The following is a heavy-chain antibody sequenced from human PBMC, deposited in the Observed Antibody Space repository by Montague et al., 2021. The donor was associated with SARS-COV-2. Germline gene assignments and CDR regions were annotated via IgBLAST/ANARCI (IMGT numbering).Heavy chain of an antibody. Sequence: SLRLSCAASGFTFSSYSMNWVRQAPGKGLEWVSSISSSSSYIYYADSVKGRFTISRDNAKNSLYLQMNSLRAEDTAVYYCVRPRYIAAAGPGYFQHWGQGTLVTVSS. J-gene: IGHJ1*01. D-gene: IGHD6-13*01. CDR3: VRPRYIAAAGPGYFQH. CDR2: ISSSSSYI. V-gene: IGHV3-21*01. CDR1: GFTFSSYS.